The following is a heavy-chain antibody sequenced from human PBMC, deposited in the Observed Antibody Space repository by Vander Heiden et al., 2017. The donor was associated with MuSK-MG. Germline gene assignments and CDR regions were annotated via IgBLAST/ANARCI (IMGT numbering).Heavy chain of an antibody. J-gene: IGHJ4*02. V-gene: IGHV4-59*12. Sequence: QVQLPESGPGLVKPSETLSLTCTVSGGPLSSYYCSRIRQPPGKGLQWTGYLYQSGRTNDNPSLKSRVTISVDTPKHQFSLKMSSVTPADTALYYGARSGLGERGPWCQVTLVTVCS. CDR1: GGPLSSYY. CDR3: ARSGLGERGP. D-gene: IGHD3-16*01. CDR2: LYQSGRT.